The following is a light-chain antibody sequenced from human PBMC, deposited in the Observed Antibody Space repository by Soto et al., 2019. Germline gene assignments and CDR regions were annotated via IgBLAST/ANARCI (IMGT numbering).Light chain of an antibody. Sequence: LITQSPATLSVSPGDRTNFSCRASQNIRDNLAWYQHKAGRTPRLLIYGASTRAPGIPARFSGAGSGTQFSLTISNLQSEDFATYYGQQYNNFPRIFGGGTKVEIK. V-gene: IGKV3-15*01. CDR1: QNIRDN. CDR3: QQYNNFPRI. CDR2: GAS. J-gene: IGKJ4*01.